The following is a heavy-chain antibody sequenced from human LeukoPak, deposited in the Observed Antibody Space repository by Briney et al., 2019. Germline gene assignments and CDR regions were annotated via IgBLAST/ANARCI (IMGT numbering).Heavy chain of an antibody. CDR2: ISYDGSNK. CDR3: AKDNGGNSPGMDV. D-gene: IGHD4-23*01. Sequence: PGRSLRLSCAASGFTFSSYGMHWVRQAPGKGLEGVAVISYDGSNKYYADSVKGRFTISRDNSKNTLYLQMNSLRAEDTAVYYCAKDNGGNSPGMDVWGQGTTVTVSS. V-gene: IGHV3-30*18. J-gene: IGHJ6*02. CDR1: GFTFSSYG.